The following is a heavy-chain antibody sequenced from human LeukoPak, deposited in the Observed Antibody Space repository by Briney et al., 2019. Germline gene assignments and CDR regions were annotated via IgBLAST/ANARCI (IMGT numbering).Heavy chain of an antibody. J-gene: IGHJ4*02. V-gene: IGHV1-46*01. Sequence: ASVKVSCKASGYTFTSYYMHWVRQAPGQGLEWMGIINPSGGSTSYAQKFQGRVTMTRDMSTSTVYMELSSLRSEDTVVYYCAREGPEYYDFWSGYYLHWSGLDYWGQGTLVTVSS. CDR2: INPSGGST. CDR1: GYTFTSYY. CDR3: AREGPEYYDFWSGYYLHWSGLDY. D-gene: IGHD3-3*01.